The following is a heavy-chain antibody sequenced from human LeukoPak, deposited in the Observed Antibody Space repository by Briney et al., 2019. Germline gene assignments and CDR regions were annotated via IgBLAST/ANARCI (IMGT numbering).Heavy chain of an antibody. CDR2: IYHSGST. CDR3: ARVPSHCSSTSCYGFDI. Sequence: PSETLSLTCTVSGYSISSGYYWGWIRQPPGKGLEWIGSIYHSGSTYSNPSLKSRVTISVDTSKNQFSLKLSSVTAADTAVYYCARVPSHCSSTSCYGFDIWGQGTMVTVSS. D-gene: IGHD2-2*01. V-gene: IGHV4-38-2*02. CDR1: GYSISSGYY. J-gene: IGHJ3*02.